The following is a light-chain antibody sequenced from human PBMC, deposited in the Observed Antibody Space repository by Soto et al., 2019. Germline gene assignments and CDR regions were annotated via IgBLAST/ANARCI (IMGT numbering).Light chain of an antibody. Sequence: PGERATLSCRASQTVSSNFLACYQLKPGQASRLLIYGASNRATGIPDRFSWSGSGRDFTVPVSRLEPEDFAVYYCQQYGSSPRTFGQGTKV. V-gene: IGKV3-20*01. CDR3: QQYGSSPRT. CDR1: QTVSSNF. CDR2: GAS. J-gene: IGKJ1*01.